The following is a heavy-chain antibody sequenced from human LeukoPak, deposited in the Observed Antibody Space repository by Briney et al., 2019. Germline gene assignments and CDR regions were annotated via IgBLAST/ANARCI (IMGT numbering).Heavy chain of an antibody. J-gene: IGHJ4*02. CDR3: ARRRYGNAIDY. CDR1: GGPIARSYSY. V-gene: IGHV4-39*02. CDR2: IFYSGYSGST. D-gene: IGHD4-11*01. Sequence: SETLSLTCTVSGGPIARSYSYWGWFRQPPGKGLEWIGSIFYSGYSGSTFSRPSLRSRVTISGDTSINLFSLNLTSVTAADTAVYYCARRRYGNAIDYWGQGAPVTVSS.